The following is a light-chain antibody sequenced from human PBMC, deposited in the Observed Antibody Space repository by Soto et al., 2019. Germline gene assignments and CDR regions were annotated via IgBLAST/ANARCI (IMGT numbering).Light chain of an antibody. J-gene: IGKJ2*01. V-gene: IGKV3-20*01. CDR3: QQYGSSPLYT. CDR1: QSVSSSY. Sequence: EIVLTQSPGTLSLSPGERATLSCRASQSVSSSYLAWYQQKPGQAPRLLIYCAYSRATGIPDRFSGSGSGTDFTLTISRLEPEDFAVYYCQQYGSSPLYTFGQGTKVEIQ. CDR2: CAY.